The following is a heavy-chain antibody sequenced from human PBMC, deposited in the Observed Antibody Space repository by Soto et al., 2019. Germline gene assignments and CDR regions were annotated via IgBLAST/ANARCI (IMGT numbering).Heavy chain of an antibody. CDR1: GGGNLRDYR. V-gene: IGHV1-69*13. J-gene: IGHJ3*02. CDR2: IIPIFGTA. CDR3: ARYFSPPPINDAFDI. Sequence: WASVKVSCKASGGGNLRDYRTTWVRRAPGQGLEWMGGIIPIFGTANYAQKFQGRVTITADESTSTAYMELSSLRSEDTAVYYCARYFSPPPINDAFDIWGQGTMVTVSS.